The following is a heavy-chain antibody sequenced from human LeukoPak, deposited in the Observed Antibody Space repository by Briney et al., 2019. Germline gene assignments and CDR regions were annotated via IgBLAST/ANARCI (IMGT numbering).Heavy chain of an antibody. D-gene: IGHD1-26*01. CDR2: IYYSGST. CDR1: GGSTSSYY. Sequence: SKTLSLTCTVSGGSTSSYYWSWIRQPPGKGLEWIGYIYYSGSTNYSPSLKSRVTISVVTSKNQFSLKLSSVTAADTAVYYCARRGSGSYHSGFDYWGQGTLVTVSS. J-gene: IGHJ4*02. V-gene: IGHV4-59*08. CDR3: ARRGSGSYHSGFDY.